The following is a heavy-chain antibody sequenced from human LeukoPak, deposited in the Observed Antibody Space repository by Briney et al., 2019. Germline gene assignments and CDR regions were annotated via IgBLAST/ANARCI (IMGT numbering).Heavy chain of an antibody. Sequence: GASVKVSCKASGYTFTDHYIHLVRQAPGQGLEWMGWINANSGGTNYVQKFQGRVTMTRDTSINTAYMELSRLKSDDTAVYSCARDAISRVIIDYWGQGTLVTDSS. D-gene: IGHD2/OR15-2a*01. CDR3: ARDAISRVIIDY. V-gene: IGHV1-2*02. CDR2: INANSGGT. J-gene: IGHJ4*02. CDR1: GYTFTDHY.